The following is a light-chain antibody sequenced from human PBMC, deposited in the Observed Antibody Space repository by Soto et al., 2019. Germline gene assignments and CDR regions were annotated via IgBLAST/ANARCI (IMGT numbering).Light chain of an antibody. CDR2: GAS. CDR1: QSVSSN. V-gene: IGKV3-15*01. CDR3: QQYNNWPL. Sequence: EIVMTQSPATPSVSPGERATLSCRASQSVSSNLAWYQQKPGQAPRLLIYGASTRATGIPARFSGSGSWTEFTLTISSLQSEDFAVYYCQQYNNWPLFGGGTKVEIK. J-gene: IGKJ4*01.